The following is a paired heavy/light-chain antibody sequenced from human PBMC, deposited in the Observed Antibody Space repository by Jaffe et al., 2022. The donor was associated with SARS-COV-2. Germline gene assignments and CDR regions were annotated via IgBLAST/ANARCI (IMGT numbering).Light chain of an antibody. CDR3: QQRSNWPPWT. CDR2: DAS. V-gene: IGKV3-11*01. J-gene: IGKJ1*01. CDR1: QSVSSY. Sequence: EIVLTQSPATLSLSPGERATLSCRASQSVSSYLAWYQQKPGQAPRLLIYDASNRATGIPARFSGSGSGTDFTLTISSLEPEDFAVYYCQQRSNWPPWTFGQGTKVEIK.
Heavy chain of an antibody. J-gene: IGHJ4*02. CDR2: IIPILGIA. CDR3: AGHDSIAVAGRGFDY. V-gene: IGHV1-69*02. Sequence: QVQLVQSGAEVKKPGSSVKVSCKASGGTFSSYTISWVRQAPGQGLEWMGRIIPILGIANYAQKFQGRVTITADKSTSTAYMELSSLRSEDTAVYYCAGHDSIAVAGRGFDYWGQGTLVTVSS. CDR1: GGTFSSYT. D-gene: IGHD6-19*01.